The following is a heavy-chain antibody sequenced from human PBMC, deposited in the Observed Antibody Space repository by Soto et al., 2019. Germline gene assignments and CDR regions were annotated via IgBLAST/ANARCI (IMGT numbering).Heavy chain of an antibody. V-gene: IGHV4-34*01. CDR1: GGSFSGYY. CDR2: INHSGST. J-gene: IGHJ3*02. D-gene: IGHD3-10*01. Sequence: PSETLSLTCAVYGGSFSGYYWSWIRQPPGKGLEWIGEINHSGSTNYNPSLKSRVTISVDTSKNQFSLKLSSVTAADTAVYYCARGYESLLGFGSIPYSYAFDIWGQGKMVTVSS. CDR3: ARGYESLLGFGSIPYSYAFDI.